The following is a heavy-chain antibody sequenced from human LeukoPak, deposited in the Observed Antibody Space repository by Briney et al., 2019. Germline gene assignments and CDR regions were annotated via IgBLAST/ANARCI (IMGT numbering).Heavy chain of an antibody. V-gene: IGHV3-11*01. CDR1: GFTFSDYY. D-gene: IGHD1-26*01. Sequence: GGSLRLSCAASGFTFSDYYMSWIRQAPGKGLEWVSYISSSGSTIYYADSVKGRFTISRDNAKNSLYLQMNSLRAEDTAVYYCASSDSAVGARKYYFDYWGQGTLVTVSS. J-gene: IGHJ4*02. CDR2: ISSSGSTI. CDR3: ASSDSAVGARKYYFDY.